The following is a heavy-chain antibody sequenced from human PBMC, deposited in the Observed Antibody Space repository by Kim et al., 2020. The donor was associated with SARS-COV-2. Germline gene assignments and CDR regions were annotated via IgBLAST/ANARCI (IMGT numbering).Heavy chain of an antibody. V-gene: IGHV1-8*01. CDR3: ARALERITIFGVVIENPNWFDP. CDR2: MNPNSGNT. J-gene: IGHJ5*02. CDR1: GYTFTSYD. Sequence: ASVKVSCKASGYTFTSYDINWVRQATGQWLEWMGWMNPNSGNTGYAQKFQGRVTMTRNTSISTAYMELSSLRSEDTAVYYCARALERITIFGVVIENPNWFDPWGQGTLVTVSS. D-gene: IGHD3-3*01.